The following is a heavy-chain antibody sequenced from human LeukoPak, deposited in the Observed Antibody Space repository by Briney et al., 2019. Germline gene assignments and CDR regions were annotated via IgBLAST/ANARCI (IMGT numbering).Heavy chain of an antibody. Sequence: GGSLRLSCAASGFTFSTYGIHWVRQAPGKGLEWVAVISYDGSNKYYADSVKGRFTISRDNSKNMIYLEMTSLKAEDTAVYYCAKERNLEIAVAGTIFDYWGQGTLVTVSS. J-gene: IGHJ4*02. CDR2: ISYDGSNK. CDR3: AKERNLEIAVAGTIFDY. CDR1: GFTFSTYG. V-gene: IGHV3-30*18. D-gene: IGHD6-19*01.